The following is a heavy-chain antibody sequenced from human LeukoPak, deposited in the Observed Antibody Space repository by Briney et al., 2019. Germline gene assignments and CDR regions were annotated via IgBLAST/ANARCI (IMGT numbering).Heavy chain of an antibody. V-gene: IGHV1-2*02. D-gene: IGHD3-22*01. J-gene: IGHJ4*02. CDR3: ARVAYYDSSGLFDY. CDR1: GYTFTGYY. CDR2: INPNSGGT. Sequence: GASVKVSCKASGYTFTGYYMHWVRQAPGKGLEWMGWINPNSGGTNYAQKFQGRVTMTRDTSISTEYMELSRLRSDDTAVYYCARVAYYDSSGLFDYWGQGTLVTVSS.